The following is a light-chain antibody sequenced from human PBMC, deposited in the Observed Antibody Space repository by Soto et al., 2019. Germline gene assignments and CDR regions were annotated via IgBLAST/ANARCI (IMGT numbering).Light chain of an antibody. CDR2: GSS. CDR3: QQSFSTPYT. V-gene: IGKV1-39*01. CDR1: QSISSY. Sequence: DIQMTQSPSYLSASVGDRVSITCRASQSISSYLNWYRQKPGKAPKLLIYGSSTLQSGVPSRFSGSGSGKDFTLTISTLQPEDFATYYCQQSFSTPYTFSQGNIVEVK. J-gene: IGKJ2*01.